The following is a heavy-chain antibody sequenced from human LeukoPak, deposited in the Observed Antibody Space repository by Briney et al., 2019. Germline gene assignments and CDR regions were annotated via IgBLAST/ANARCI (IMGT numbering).Heavy chain of an antibody. Sequence: PGGSLRLSCAASGFTFSSHWMHWVRHTPEKGLVWVSRINSDGSSTSYADSVKGRFTISRDNAKNSLYLQMNSLRAEDTAVYYCARVKFSGYYGSGSYSSLDAFDIWGQGTMVTVSS. D-gene: IGHD3-10*01. CDR1: GFTFSSHW. V-gene: IGHV3-74*01. CDR3: ARVKFSGYYGSGSYSSLDAFDI. CDR2: INSDGSST. J-gene: IGHJ3*02.